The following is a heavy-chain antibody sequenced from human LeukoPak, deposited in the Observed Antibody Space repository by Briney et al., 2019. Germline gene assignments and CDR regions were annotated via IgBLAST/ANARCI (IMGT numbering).Heavy chain of an antibody. J-gene: IGHJ4*02. CDR3: ARGGGWGDYLDY. V-gene: IGHV4-59*01. CDR1: GGSISSYY. Sequence: SETLSLTCTVSGGSISSYYWSWIRQPPGKGLEWIGHIYYSGSTNYNPSLKSRVTISVDTSKNQFSLKLSSVTAADTAVYYCARGGGWGDYLDYWGQGTLVTVSS. D-gene: IGHD3-16*01. CDR2: IYYSGST.